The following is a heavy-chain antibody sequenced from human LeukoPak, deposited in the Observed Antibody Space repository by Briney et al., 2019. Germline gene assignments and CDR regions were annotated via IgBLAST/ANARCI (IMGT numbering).Heavy chain of an antibody. Sequence: SETLSLTCTVSGYSISSGYYWGWIRQPPGKGLEWIGYIYYSGSTNYNPSLKSRVTISVDTSKNQFSLKLSSVTAADTAVYYCARDRGVYSRTLEDWGQGTLVTVSS. V-gene: IGHV4-38-2*02. CDR1: GYSISSGYY. CDR2: IYYSGST. CDR3: ARDRGVYSRTLED. D-gene: IGHD2/OR15-2a*01. J-gene: IGHJ4*02.